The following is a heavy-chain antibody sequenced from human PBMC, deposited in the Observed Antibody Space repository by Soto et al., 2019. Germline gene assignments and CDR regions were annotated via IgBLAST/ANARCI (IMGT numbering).Heavy chain of an antibody. CDR1: GFTFSTYA. J-gene: IGHJ6*02. CDR3: ARYCISTSCYIRYGMDV. D-gene: IGHD2-2*02. V-gene: IGHV3-23*01. CDR2: ISGSGGST. Sequence: PGGSLRLSCAASGFTFSTYAMNWVRQAPGKGLEWVSGISGSGGSTYYADSVKGRFTISRDNSKSTLYLQMNSLRAEDTAIYYCARYCISTSCYIRYGMDVWGQGTTVTVSS.